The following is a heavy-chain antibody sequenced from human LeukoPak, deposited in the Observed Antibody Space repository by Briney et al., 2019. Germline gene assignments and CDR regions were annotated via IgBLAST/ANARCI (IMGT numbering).Heavy chain of an antibody. Sequence: GDSVKDSRKASGYTFTGYYIHWVRQAPGQGLEWMGWINPNSGGTKYAQKFQGRVTMTRDTSISTAYMELRRLTADDTAVYYCARGRGPYYCVMDVWGQGTTVTVSS. CDR2: INPNSGGT. J-gene: IGHJ6*02. CDR1: GYTFTGYY. D-gene: IGHD3-10*01. CDR3: ARGRGPYYCVMDV. V-gene: IGHV1-2*02.